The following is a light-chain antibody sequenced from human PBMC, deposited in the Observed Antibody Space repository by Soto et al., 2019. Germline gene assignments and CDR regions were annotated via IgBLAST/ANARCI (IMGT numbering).Light chain of an antibody. CDR1: SSDVGSYDR. Sequence: QSALTQPPSVSGSPGQSVTISCTGTSSDVGSYDRVSWYQQPPGTAPKLMIYEVSNRPSGVPDRFSRSKSGNTASLIISGLQAEDEADYYCSSYTSSSTMGFGGGTKLTVL. CDR2: EVS. J-gene: IGLJ2*01. V-gene: IGLV2-18*02. CDR3: SSYTSSSTMG.